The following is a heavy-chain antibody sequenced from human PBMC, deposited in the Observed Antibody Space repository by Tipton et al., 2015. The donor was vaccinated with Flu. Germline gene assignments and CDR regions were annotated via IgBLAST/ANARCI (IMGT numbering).Heavy chain of an antibody. J-gene: IGHJ6*02. CDR1: GLTVSNTY. CDR2: LFSGGDK. V-gene: IGHV3-66*02. D-gene: IGHD6-13*01. CDR3: ARDWAATGWRGGMDV. Sequence: AVSGLTVSNTYMSWVRQAPGKGLEWVSVLFSGGDKTYADSVKGRFTISRDNSKNTPYLQMNSLRVADTAVYYCARDWAATGWRGGMDVWGQGTTVTVSS.